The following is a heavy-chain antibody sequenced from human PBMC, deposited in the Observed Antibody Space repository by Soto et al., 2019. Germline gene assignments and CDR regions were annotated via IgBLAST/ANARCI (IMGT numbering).Heavy chain of an antibody. CDR1: GYTFTSYG. CDR2: ISAYNGNT. J-gene: IGHJ6*03. Sequence: ASVKVSCKASGYTFTSYGISWVRQAPGQGLEWMGWISAYNGNTNYAQKLQGRVTMTTDTSTSTAYMELRSLRSDDTAVYYWARDRADPADIVVVPAALGYYYYYMDVWGKGTTVTVSS. V-gene: IGHV1-18*01. CDR3: ARDRADPADIVVVPAALGYYYYYMDV. D-gene: IGHD2-2*01.